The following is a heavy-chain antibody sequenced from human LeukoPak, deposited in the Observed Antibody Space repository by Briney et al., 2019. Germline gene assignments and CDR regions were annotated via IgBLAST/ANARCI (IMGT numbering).Heavy chain of an antibody. V-gene: IGHV3-11*04. CDR2: ISSSGSTI. J-gene: IGHJ5*02. CDR3: ARLSDGDYEDGWFDP. Sequence: GGSLRLSCAASGFTFSTYGMSWIRQAPGKGLEWVSYISSSGSTIYYADSVKGRFTISRDNAKNSLYLQMNSLRAEDTAVHYCARLSDGDYEDGWFDPWGQGTLVTVSS. D-gene: IGHD4-17*01. CDR1: GFTFSTYG.